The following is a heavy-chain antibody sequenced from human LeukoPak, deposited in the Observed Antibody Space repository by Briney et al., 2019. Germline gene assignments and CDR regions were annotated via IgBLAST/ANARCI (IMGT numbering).Heavy chain of an antibody. CDR3: ASPRVGATAFDI. Sequence: GGSLKISCKGSGYSFTTYWIGWVRQMPGKGLEYRGIINPGDSDTRYSPSFQGQVTISVDKSISTAYLQWSSLKASDTAMYYCASPRVGATAFDIWGQGTLVTVSS. CDR1: GYSFTTYW. V-gene: IGHV5-51*01. CDR2: INPGDSDT. D-gene: IGHD1-26*01. J-gene: IGHJ3*02.